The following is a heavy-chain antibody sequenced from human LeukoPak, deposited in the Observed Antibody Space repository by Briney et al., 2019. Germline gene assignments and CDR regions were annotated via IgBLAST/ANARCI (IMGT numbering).Heavy chain of an antibody. CDR1: GYTFTSYG. J-gene: IGHJ4*02. CDR2: ISAYNGNT. Sequence: VASVTVSCKASGYTFTSYGISWVRQAPGQGLEWMGWISAYNGNTNYAQKLQGRVTMTTDTSTSTAYMELRSLRSDDTAMYYCARVALVGAAAVDDYWGQGTLVTVSS. CDR3: ARVALVGAAAVDDY. D-gene: IGHD6-13*01. V-gene: IGHV1-18*01.